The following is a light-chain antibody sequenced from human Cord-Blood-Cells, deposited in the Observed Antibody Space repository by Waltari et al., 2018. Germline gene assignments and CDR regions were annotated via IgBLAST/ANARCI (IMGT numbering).Light chain of an antibody. CDR1: QSISSY. CDR2: AAS. J-gene: IGKJ1*01. V-gene: IGKV1-39*01. Sequence: DIQMTQSPSSLSASVGDRVTITCRASQSISSYLNCYQQKPGKAPKLLIYAASSLQSGVPSRFRGSGSGTDFTRTISRLQPEDFATYYCQQSYSTPRTFGQGTKVEIK. CDR3: QQSYSTPRT.